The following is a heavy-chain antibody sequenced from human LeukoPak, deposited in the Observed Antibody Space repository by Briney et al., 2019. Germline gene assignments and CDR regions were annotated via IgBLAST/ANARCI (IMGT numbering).Heavy chain of an antibody. D-gene: IGHD2-2*01. CDR2: INHSGST. J-gene: IGHJ6*04. V-gene: IGHV4-34*01. Sequence: SETLSLTCAVYGGSFSGYYWSWIRQPPGEGLEWIGEINHSGSTNYNPSLKSRVTISVDTSKNQFSLKLSSVTAADTAVYYCARERNCSSTSCYFPYYYGMDAWGKGTTVTVSS. CDR3: ARERNCSSTSCYFPYYYGMDA. CDR1: GGSFSGYY.